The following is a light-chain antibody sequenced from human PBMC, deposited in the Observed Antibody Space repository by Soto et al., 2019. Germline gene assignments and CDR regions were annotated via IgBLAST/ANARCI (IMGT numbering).Light chain of an antibody. V-gene: IGKV3-20*01. CDR1: QSVSSSY. CDR3: QQYGSSPYT. J-gene: IGKJ2*01. CDR2: GAS. Sequence: EVVLTQSPGTLSLSPGERATLSCRARQSVSSSYLAWYQQKPGQAPRLLIYGASSRAAGIPDRFSGSGSGTDFTVTISRLEAEDFAVYYCQQYGSSPYTFGQGTKLESK.